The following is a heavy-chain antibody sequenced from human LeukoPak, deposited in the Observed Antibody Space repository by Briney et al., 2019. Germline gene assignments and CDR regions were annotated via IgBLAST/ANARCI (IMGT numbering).Heavy chain of an antibody. CDR1: GGSISSGGYS. D-gene: IGHD3-3*02. V-gene: IGHV4-30-2*01. CDR3: DRGQQFWSGQLYYYYSMDV. CDR2: IYHSGST. Sequence: SETLSLTCAVSGGSISSGGYSWSWIRQPPGKGLEWIGYIYHSGSTYYNPSLKSRVTISVDRSKNQFSLKLSSVTAADTAVYYCDRGQQFWSGQLYYYYSMDVWGQGTTVTVSS. J-gene: IGHJ6*02.